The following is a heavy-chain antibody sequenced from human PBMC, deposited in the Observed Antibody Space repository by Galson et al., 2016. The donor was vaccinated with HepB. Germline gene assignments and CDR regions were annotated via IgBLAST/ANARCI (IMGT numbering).Heavy chain of an antibody. CDR3: ARTQREGYFDYVWGRYRYTSGDSDI. D-gene: IGHD3-16*02. CDR2: IDWDDGK. Sequence: PALVKPTQTLTLTCTFSGFSLNTSGMCVSRIRQPPGKALEWLALIDWDDGKYYITSLKTRLSSSKDTSKNQVVFTMNNMDPVDTATYYCARTQREGYFDYVWGRYRYTSGDSDIWGQGTMVTVSS. J-gene: IGHJ3*02. V-gene: IGHV2-70*01. CDR1: GFSLNTSGMC.